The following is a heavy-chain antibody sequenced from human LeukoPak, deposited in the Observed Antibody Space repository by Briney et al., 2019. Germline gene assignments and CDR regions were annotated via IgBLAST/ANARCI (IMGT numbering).Heavy chain of an antibody. D-gene: IGHD5-18*01. CDR3: ARGFLDTAMIYLDY. CDR1: GYTFTSYY. V-gene: IGHV1-46*01. CDR2: INPSGGRT. Sequence: ASVKVSCKASGYTFTSYYMHWVRQAPGQGLECMGIINPSGGRTSYAQKFQGRVTMTTDTSTSTAYMELRSLGSDDTAVYYCARGFLDTAMIYLDYWGQGTLVTVSS. J-gene: IGHJ4*02.